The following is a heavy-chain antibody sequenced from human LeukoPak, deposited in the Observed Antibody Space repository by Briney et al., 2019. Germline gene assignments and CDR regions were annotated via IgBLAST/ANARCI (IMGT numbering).Heavy chain of an antibody. CDR1: GFTFSSYR. V-gene: IGHV3-48*01. CDR2: ISNSSSTI. D-gene: IGHD1-7*01. CDR3: ARSSKELGGYAPWELMPPFDY. J-gene: IGHJ4*02. Sequence: GGSLRLSCAASGFTFSSYRMNWVRQAPGKGLEWVSYISNSSSTIYYADSVKGRFTISRENPKNALYLQVNSLRAEDTPLFYCARSSKELGGYAPWELMPPFDYWGQGTLVTVSS.